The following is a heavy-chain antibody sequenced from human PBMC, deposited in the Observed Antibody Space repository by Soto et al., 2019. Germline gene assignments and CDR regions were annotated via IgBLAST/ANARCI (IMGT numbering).Heavy chain of an antibody. CDR1: GFTFSSYG. CDR2: IWYDGSNK. J-gene: IGHJ6*02. V-gene: IGHV3-33*01. D-gene: IGHD2-2*02. Sequence: GGSLRLSCAASGFTFSSYGMHWVRQAPGKGLEWVAVIWYDGSNKYYADSVKGRFTISRDNSKNTLYLQMNSLRAEDTAVYYCARVHIVVPAAISYYYYGMDVWGQGTTVTVSS. CDR3: ARVHIVVPAAISYYYYGMDV.